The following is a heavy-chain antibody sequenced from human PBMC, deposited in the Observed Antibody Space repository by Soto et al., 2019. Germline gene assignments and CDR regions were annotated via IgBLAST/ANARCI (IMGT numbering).Heavy chain of an antibody. CDR2: MIPIFGTT. J-gene: IGHJ3*02. CDR3: ARLWFGDAFDI. CDR1: GGTFSSYA. Sequence: SVKVSCKASGGTFSSYAISWVRQAPGQGLEWMGGMIPIFGTTSYAQKFQGRVTITRNDSTSTAYMELSSLRSEDTAVYYCARLWFGDAFDIWGQGTMVTVSS. V-gene: IGHV1-69*05. D-gene: IGHD3-10*01.